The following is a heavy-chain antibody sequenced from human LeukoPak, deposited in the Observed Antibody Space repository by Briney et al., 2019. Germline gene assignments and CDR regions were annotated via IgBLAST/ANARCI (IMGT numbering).Heavy chain of an antibody. V-gene: IGHV3-48*01. CDR3: ARAAQPGFDP. J-gene: IGHJ5*02. D-gene: IGHD1-14*01. Sequence: GGSLRLSCAASGFTFSSYSMNWVGQAPGKRLEWVSYISSDSGTRYYADSVKGRFTISRDNAKNSLYLQMNSLRAEDTAVYYCARAAQPGFDPWGQGTLVTVSS. CDR1: GFTFSSYS. CDR2: ISSDSGTR.